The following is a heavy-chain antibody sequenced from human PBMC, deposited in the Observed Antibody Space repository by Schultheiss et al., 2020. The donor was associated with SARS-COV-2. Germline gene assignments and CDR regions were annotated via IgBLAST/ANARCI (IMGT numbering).Heavy chain of an antibody. J-gene: IGHJ4*02. Sequence: GGSLRLSCAASGFTFRSYAMSWVRQAPKKGLEWVSTITCSDGSTYYADSVKGRFTICRDNSKNTLFVQMNSLRAEDTAVYSCAKGEYGGSDYFDYWGQGTLVTVSS. V-gene: IGHV3-23*01. D-gene: IGHD5-12*01. CDR3: AKGEYGGSDYFDY. CDR2: ITCSDGST. CDR1: GFTFRSYA.